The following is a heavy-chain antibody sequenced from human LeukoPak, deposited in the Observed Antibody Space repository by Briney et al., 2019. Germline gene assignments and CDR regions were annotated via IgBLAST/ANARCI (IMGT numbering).Heavy chain of an antibody. D-gene: IGHD1-1*01. CDR1: GFTFISFE. Sequence: GGSLRLSCAASGFTFISFEMNWVRQAPGKGLEWVSYINSGGSIIYYADSVKGRFTISMDNAKNSLYLQLNSLRAEDTALYYCAREGTNWPNEIDCWGQGTLVTVSS. J-gene: IGHJ4*02. CDR2: INSGGSII. CDR3: AREGTNWPNEIDC. V-gene: IGHV3-48*03.